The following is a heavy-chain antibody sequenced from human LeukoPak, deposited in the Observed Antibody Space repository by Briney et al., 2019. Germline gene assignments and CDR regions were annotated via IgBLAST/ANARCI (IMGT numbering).Heavy chain of an antibody. Sequence: SETLSLSCTVSGASISSYYWNWLRQSPGKGLEWLGYIYVSGGTTYHPSRKSRVTIPIDTSKNQFNLKLSSVTAADTAVYYCARGSSTVVTPNYYYYYSMDVWGKGTTVTVSS. D-gene: IGHD4-23*01. CDR3: ARGSSTVVTPNYYYYYSMDV. J-gene: IGHJ6*03. V-gene: IGHV4-4*09. CDR1: GASISSYY. CDR2: IYVSGGT.